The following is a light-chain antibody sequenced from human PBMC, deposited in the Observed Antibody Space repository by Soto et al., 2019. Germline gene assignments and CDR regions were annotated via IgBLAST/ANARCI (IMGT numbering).Light chain of an antibody. J-gene: IGLJ2*01. CDR2: GAT. V-gene: IGLV1-40*01. CDR3: QSYDSSLTGSV. CDR1: SSNIGAGYD. Sequence: QLVLTQPPSVSGAPGQTVTISCTGSSSNIGAGYDVHWYQQLPGTAPKLLLYGATNRPSGIPDRFSGSKSGTSASLAITWLQAEDEAHYYCQSYDSSLTGSVFGGGTQLTVL.